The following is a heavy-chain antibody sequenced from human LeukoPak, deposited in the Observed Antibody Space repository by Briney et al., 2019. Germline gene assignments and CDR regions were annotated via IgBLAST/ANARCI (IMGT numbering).Heavy chain of an antibody. J-gene: IGHJ4*02. Sequence: PGGSLRLSCAASGFTFSSYGMDWVRQAPGKGLEWVAVIWYDGSNKYYADSVKGRFTISRDNSKNTLYLQMNSLRAEDTAVYYCARDPHGDYVLDYWGQGTLVTVSS. CDR1: GFTFSSYG. V-gene: IGHV3-33*01. CDR2: IWYDGSNK. CDR3: ARDPHGDYVLDY. D-gene: IGHD4-17*01.